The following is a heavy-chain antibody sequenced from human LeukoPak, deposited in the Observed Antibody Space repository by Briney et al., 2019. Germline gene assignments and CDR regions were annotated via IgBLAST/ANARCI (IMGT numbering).Heavy chain of an antibody. CDR3: ARLRGLAAAGYYFDY. J-gene: IGHJ4*02. D-gene: IGHD6-13*01. Sequence: GESLKISCKGSGYRFTSYWIGWVRQMPGKGLEWMGIIYPGDSDTRYSPSFQGQVTISADKSISTAYLQWSSLKASDTAMYYCARLRGLAAAGYYFDYWGQGTLVTVSS. CDR1: GYRFTSYW. V-gene: IGHV5-51*01. CDR2: IYPGDSDT.